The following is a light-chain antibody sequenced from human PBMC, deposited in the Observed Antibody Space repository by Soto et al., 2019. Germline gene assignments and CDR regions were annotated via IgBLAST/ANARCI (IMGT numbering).Light chain of an antibody. CDR3: QQYNNWPPYT. CDR1: QSLSGH. CDR2: GAS. V-gene: IGKV3-15*01. J-gene: IGKJ2*01. Sequence: EIVMTQSPAILSVSPGARVTLSCRASQSLSGHLAWYQQKLGQAPRLLIYGASTRAAGSPARFSGSGSGTEFKLTIDSLQAEDFAVYDCQQYNNWPPYTFGQGTRLES.